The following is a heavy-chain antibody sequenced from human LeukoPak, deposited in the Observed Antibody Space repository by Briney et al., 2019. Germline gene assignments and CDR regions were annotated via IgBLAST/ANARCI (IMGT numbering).Heavy chain of an antibody. Sequence: SATLSLTCTVSGASITNYYWNWIRQTAGKGLEWIGRIYTNGNTKYNPSLNSRVTLSVDTSKNQFSLRLSSVTAADTAVYYCARGGVPGAGNWFDPWGQGTLVTVSS. CDR2: IYTNGNT. V-gene: IGHV4-4*07. D-gene: IGHD2-2*01. J-gene: IGHJ5*02. CDR1: GASITNYY. CDR3: ARGGVPGAGNWFDP.